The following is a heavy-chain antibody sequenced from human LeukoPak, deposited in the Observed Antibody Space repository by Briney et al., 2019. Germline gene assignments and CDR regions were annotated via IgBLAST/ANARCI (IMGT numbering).Heavy chain of an antibody. CDR3: AKNHEHGRYAGFDF. CDR2: ISGSGGST. D-gene: IGHD2-2*01. V-gene: IGHV3-23*01. Sequence: GGSLRLCCTASGFTFSGFVISWVRQAPGKGPQWVADISGSGGSTYYADSVKGRFSVSRDNSKNMVYLELNSLRAEDTAVYYCAKNHEHGRYAGFDFWAEGALVAVSS. J-gene: IGHJ3*01. CDR1: GFTFSGFV.